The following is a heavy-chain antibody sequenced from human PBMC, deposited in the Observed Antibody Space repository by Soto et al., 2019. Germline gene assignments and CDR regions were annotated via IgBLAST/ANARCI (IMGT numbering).Heavy chain of an antibody. J-gene: IGHJ4*02. Sequence: PSETLSLTXTVSGGSISSGGYYWSWIRQHPGKGLEWIGYIYYSGSTYYNPSLKSRVTISVDTSKNQFSLKLSSVTAADTAVYYCARGPGRDGYNSDFDYWGQGTLVTVSS. CDR1: GGSISSGGYY. CDR2: IYYSGST. V-gene: IGHV4-31*02. CDR3: ARGPGRDGYNSDFDY. D-gene: IGHD5-12*01.